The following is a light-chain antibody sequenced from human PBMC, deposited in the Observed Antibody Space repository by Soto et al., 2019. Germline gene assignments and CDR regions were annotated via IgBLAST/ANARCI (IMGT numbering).Light chain of an antibody. J-gene: IGKJ5*01. CDR1: QDISGN. V-gene: IGKV1-27*01. CDR2: SAS. CDR3: NKFHTAPLT. Sequence: DIEMTQSPSSLSASVGERVTITCRASQDISGNLAWYQHKPGKAPKLLIYSASTLQSGVPSRFSGSGSWTDFTRTLSTLQPEDVATQYCNKFHTAPLTFGQGTRLEIK.